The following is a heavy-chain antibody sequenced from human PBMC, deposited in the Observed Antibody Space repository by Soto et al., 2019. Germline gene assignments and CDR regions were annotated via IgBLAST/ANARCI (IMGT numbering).Heavy chain of an antibody. Sequence: QLQLQESGSGLVKPSQTLSLTCAVSGGSISSGGYSWSWIRQPPGKGLEWIGYIYHSGSTYYNPSLMSRVTTSVDRSKNQFPLKLSSVTAADTAVYYCARDGHDYGDPRPYYLDYWGQGTLVTVSS. J-gene: IGHJ4*02. V-gene: IGHV4-30-2*01. CDR3: ARDGHDYGDPRPYYLDY. D-gene: IGHD4-17*01. CDR2: IYHSGST. CDR1: GGSISSGGYS.